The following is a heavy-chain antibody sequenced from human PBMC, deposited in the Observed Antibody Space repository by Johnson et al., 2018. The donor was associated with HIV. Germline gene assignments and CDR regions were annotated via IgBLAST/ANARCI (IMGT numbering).Heavy chain of an antibody. Sequence: QVQLVESGGGVVQPGGSLRLSCVASGFTFSSYGIHWVRQAPGKGPEWVAFIRYDGSNKYYADSVKGRFTIFRDNSKNTLYLQMNSLRAEDTAVYYCAKSLPGYDAFDIWGQGTMVTVSS. CDR2: IRYDGSNK. J-gene: IGHJ3*02. D-gene: IGHD5-12*01. CDR3: AKSLPGYDAFDI. CDR1: GFTFSSYG. V-gene: IGHV3-30*02.